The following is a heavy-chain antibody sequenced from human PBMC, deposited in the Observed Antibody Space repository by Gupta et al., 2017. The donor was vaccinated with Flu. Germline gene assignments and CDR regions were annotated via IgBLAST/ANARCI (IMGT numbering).Heavy chain of an antibody. CDR2: IYWNDDK. CDR1: GFSLSTSGVG. CDR3: AHSEGVSPRYSYGETPDY. V-gene: IGHV2-5*01. J-gene: IGHJ4*02. D-gene: IGHD5-18*01. Sequence: QITLKESGPTLVKPTQTLTLTCTFSGFSLSTSGVGVGWIRQPPGKALEWLALIYWNDDKRYSPSLKSRLTITKDTSKNQVVLTMTNMDTVDTATYYCAHSEGVSPRYSYGETPDYWGQGTLVTVSS.